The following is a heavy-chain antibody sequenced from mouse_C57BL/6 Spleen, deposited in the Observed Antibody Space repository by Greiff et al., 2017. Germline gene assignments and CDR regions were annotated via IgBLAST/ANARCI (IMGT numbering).Heavy chain of an antibody. CDR1: GYAFSSSW. CDR2: LYPGDGDT. V-gene: IGHV1-82*01. D-gene: IGHD1-1*01. CDR3: ARDDYGSSYGFAY. Sequence: QVQLQQSGPELVKPGASVKISCKASGYAFSSSWMNWVKQRPGKGLEWIGRLYPGDGDTNYHGKFKGKATLTANKSSSTAYMQLSSMTSEDSAVYFGARDDYGSSYGFAYWGQGTLVTVSA. J-gene: IGHJ3*01.